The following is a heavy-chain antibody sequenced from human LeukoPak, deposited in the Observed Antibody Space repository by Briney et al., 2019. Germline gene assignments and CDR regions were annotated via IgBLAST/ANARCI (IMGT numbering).Heavy chain of an antibody. V-gene: IGHV3-64*01. CDR3: ARDTGDYDFWSGGYYFDY. CDR1: GFTFSSYS. D-gene: IGHD3-3*01. J-gene: IGHJ4*02. CDR2: ITNNGGST. Sequence: PGGSLRLSCAASGFTFSSYSMYWVRQAPGKGLEYVSVITNNGGSTNYASSVKGRFTISRDNAKNSLYLQMNSLRAEDTAVYYCARDTGDYDFWSGGYYFDYWGQGTLVTVSS.